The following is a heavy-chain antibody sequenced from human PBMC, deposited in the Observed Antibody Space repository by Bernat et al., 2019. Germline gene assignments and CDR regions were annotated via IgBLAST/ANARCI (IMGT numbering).Heavy chain of an antibody. Sequence: EVQLLESGGGLVQPGGSLRLSCAASGFTVSSNYMSWVRQAPGKGLEWVSVIYSGGSTYYADSVKDRFTISRDNSKNTLYLQMNSLRAEDTAVYYCASWSSSGWYGDVDYWGQGTLVTVSS. CDR1: GFTVSSNY. CDR2: IYSGGST. J-gene: IGHJ4*02. V-gene: IGHV3-66*01. CDR3: ASWSSSGWYGDVDY. D-gene: IGHD6-19*01.